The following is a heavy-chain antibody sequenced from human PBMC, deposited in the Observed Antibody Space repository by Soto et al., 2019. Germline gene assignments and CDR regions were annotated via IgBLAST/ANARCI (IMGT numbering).Heavy chain of an antibody. CDR2: LYYSGVT. Sequence: QVQLQESGPGLVKPSQTLSLTCTVSGASISSGGYYWSWIRQDPGKGLEWLGYLYYSGVTYYNPSLKSRVTISVDTFKNQFSLKLNSVTAADTAVYYCARVGRYYDSGVWGGYFEYWGQGTLVTVTS. D-gene: IGHD3-22*01. CDR3: ARVGRYYDSGVWGGYFEY. V-gene: IGHV4-31*03. CDR1: GASISSGGYY. J-gene: IGHJ4*02.